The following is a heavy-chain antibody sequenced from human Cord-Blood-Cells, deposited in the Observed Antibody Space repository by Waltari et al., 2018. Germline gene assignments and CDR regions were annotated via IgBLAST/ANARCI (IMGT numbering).Heavy chain of an antibody. CDR1: GFPFSSSS. Sequence: EVQLVESGGGLVKPGGSLRRSCAPSGFPFSSSSVNWFRQAPGKGLEWVSSISSSSSYIYYADSVKGRFTISRDNAKNSLYLQMNSLRAEDTAVYYCASSGLWFGELLNWGQGTLVTVSS. CDR2: ISSSSSYI. V-gene: IGHV3-21*01. J-gene: IGHJ4*02. CDR3: ASSGLWFGELLN. D-gene: IGHD3-10*01.